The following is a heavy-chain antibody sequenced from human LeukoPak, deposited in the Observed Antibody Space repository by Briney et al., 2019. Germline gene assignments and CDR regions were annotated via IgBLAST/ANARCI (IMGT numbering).Heavy chain of an antibody. V-gene: IGHV1-2*02. Sequence: ASVKVSCKASGYTFTGYYMHWVRQAPGQGLEWMGWINPNSGGTNYAQKFQGRVTMTRDTSISTAYVELSRLRSDDTAVYYCAIERSYYDSSGYSGAFDYWGQGTLVTVSS. D-gene: IGHD3-22*01. J-gene: IGHJ4*02. CDR3: AIERSYYDSSGYSGAFDY. CDR1: GYTFTGYY. CDR2: INPNSGGT.